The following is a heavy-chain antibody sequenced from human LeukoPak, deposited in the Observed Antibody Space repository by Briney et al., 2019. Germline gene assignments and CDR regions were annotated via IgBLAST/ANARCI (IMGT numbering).Heavy chain of an antibody. D-gene: IGHD3-9*01. Sequence: PSETLSLTCTVSGGSISRHYWSWIRQPPGKGLEWIGYIYYSGSTNYNPSLKSRVTISVDTSKNQFSLKLSSVTAADTAVYYCARVDDDILTGYSLAPWGQGTLVTVSS. CDR2: IYYSGST. CDR3: ARVDDDILTGYSLAP. CDR1: GGSISRHY. V-gene: IGHV4-59*11. J-gene: IGHJ5*02.